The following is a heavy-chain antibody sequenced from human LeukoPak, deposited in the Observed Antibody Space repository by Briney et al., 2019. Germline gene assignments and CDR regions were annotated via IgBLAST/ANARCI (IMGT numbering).Heavy chain of an antibody. Sequence: GGSLRLSCAASGFTFSSYAMSWVRQAPGKGLEWVSAIRGSGGSTYYADSVKGRFTISRDNSKNTLYLQMNSLRAEDTAVYYCAKTTPYYYDSSGYYPYYFDYWGQGTLVTVSS. J-gene: IGHJ4*02. V-gene: IGHV3-23*01. CDR2: IRGSGGST. CDR1: GFTFSSYA. CDR3: AKTTPYYYDSSGYYPYYFDY. D-gene: IGHD3-22*01.